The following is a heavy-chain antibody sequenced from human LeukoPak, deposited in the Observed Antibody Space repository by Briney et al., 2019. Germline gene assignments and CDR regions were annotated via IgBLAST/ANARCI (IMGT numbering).Heavy chain of an antibody. CDR3: AKDDYGSGSYLDY. CDR1: GFTFSSYA. J-gene: IGHJ4*02. Sequence: GGSLRLSCAATGFTFSSYAMSWVRQAPGKGLEWVSAISGSGGSTYYADSVKGRFTISRDNSKNTLYLQMNSLGAEDTAVYYCAKDDYGSGSYLDYWGQGTLVTVSS. V-gene: IGHV3-23*01. CDR2: ISGSGGST. D-gene: IGHD3-10*01.